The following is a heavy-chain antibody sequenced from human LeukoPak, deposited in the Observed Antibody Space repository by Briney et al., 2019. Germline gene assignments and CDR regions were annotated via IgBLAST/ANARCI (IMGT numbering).Heavy chain of an antibody. D-gene: IGHD2-15*01. J-gene: IGHJ3*01. CDR1: GFTFSTYS. V-gene: IGHV3-48*01. Sequence: GGSLRLSCAASGFTFSTYSMNWVRQAPGKGLEWVSYISSSSITILSADSVKGRFTISRDNAKNSLYLQMNSLRATDTAGYFCACVGCGRVLTPSDAFDFWGQATKVTVRS. CDR3: ACVGCGRVLTPSDAFDF. CDR2: ISSSSITI.